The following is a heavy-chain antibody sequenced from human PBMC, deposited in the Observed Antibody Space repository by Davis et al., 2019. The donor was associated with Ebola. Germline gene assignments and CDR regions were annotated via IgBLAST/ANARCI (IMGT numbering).Heavy chain of an antibody. D-gene: IGHD3-10*01. V-gene: IGHV4-34*01. Sequence: MPSETLSLTCAVYGGSFSGYYWTWIRQPPGKGLEWIGAINYSGSTNYNPSLKSRVTISVDTSNNQFSLKLSSVTAADTAVYYCARGGGFGGYGMDVWGQGTTVTVSS. J-gene: IGHJ6*02. CDR2: INYSGST. CDR1: GGSFSGYY. CDR3: ARGGGFGGYGMDV.